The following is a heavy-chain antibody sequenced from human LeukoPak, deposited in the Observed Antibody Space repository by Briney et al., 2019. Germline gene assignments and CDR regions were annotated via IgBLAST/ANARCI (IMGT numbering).Heavy chain of an antibody. CDR1: GDSVSRNTAS. D-gene: IGHD2-8*01. CDR3: ARGASEWSVSLFDL. J-gene: IGHJ5*02. V-gene: IGHV6-1*01. CDR2: TYYRTKWYN. Sequence: SQTLSLTCDISGDSVSRNTASWNWIRQSPSRGLEWLGRTYYRTKWYNTSVISVKSRITINPDTSRNQFSLQLNSVTPEDTAVYYCARGASEWSVSLFDLWGQGTVVTVSS.